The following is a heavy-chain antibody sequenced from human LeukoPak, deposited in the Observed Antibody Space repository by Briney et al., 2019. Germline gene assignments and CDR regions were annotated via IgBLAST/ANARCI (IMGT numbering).Heavy chain of an antibody. Sequence: PGRSLRRSCAASGFTFDDYAMHWVRQAPGKGLEWVSGISWNSGGIGYADSVKGRFTISRDNAKNSLYLQMNSLRAGDTALYYCAKDSQYYYDSSGWLYWGQGTLVTVSS. CDR1: GFTFDDYA. CDR3: AKDSQYYYDSSGWLY. V-gene: IGHV3-9*01. D-gene: IGHD3-22*01. J-gene: IGHJ4*02. CDR2: ISWNSGGI.